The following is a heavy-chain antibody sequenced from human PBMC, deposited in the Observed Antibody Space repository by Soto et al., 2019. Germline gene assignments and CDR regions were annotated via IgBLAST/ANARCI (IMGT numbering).Heavy chain of an antibody. V-gene: IGHV1-69*12. Sequence: QVQLVQSGAEVKKPGSSVKVSCKASRGTFSSYAITWVRQARGQGIEWMGGISPIFGTANYAQKFQGRVTITADESTSTAYMELSSLRSDDTAVYYCARVVGSGWKYYFDYWGQGTLVTVSS. CDR2: ISPIFGTA. J-gene: IGHJ4*02. CDR3: ARVVGSGWKYYFDY. D-gene: IGHD6-19*01. CDR1: RGTFSSYA.